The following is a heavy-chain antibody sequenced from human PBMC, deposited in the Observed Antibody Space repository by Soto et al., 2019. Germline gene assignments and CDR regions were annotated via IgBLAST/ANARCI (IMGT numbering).Heavy chain of an antibody. Sequence: SAKVSCKASGGAISCYAISWVRQATGEGLEWMGGIIPIFGTASYAQKFQGRVTITADESTSTAYMELSSLRSEDTAVYYCAGGLYYYDSSGSEYWYFDLWGRGTLVTVNS. CDR3: AGGLYYYDSSGSEYWYFDL. CDR1: GGAISCYA. D-gene: IGHD3-22*01. V-gene: IGHV1-69*13. CDR2: IIPIFGTA. J-gene: IGHJ2*01.